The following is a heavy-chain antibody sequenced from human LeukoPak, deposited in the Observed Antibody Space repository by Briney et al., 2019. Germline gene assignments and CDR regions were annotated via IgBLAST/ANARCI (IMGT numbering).Heavy chain of an antibody. CDR2: IRYDGSNK. V-gene: IGHV3-30*02. Sequence: GGSLRLSCAASGFTFSSYGMHWVRQAPGKGLEWVAFIRYDGSNKYYADSVKGRFTISRDNSKNTLYLQMNSLRAEDTAVYYCARDTYYYDSSGYYRAFDIWGQGTMVTVSS. J-gene: IGHJ3*02. CDR3: ARDTYYYDSSGYYRAFDI. D-gene: IGHD3-22*01. CDR1: GFTFSSYG.